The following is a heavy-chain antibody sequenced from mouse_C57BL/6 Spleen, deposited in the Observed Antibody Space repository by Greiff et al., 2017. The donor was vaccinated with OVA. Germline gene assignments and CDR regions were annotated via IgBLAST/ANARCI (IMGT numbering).Heavy chain of an antibody. J-gene: IGHJ4*01. D-gene: IGHD3-2*02. CDR3: ARRSSGYGYYAMDY. CDR2: ISSGRSTI. Sequence: EVQGVESGGGLVKPGGSLKLSCAASGFTFSDYGMHWGRQAPEKGLEWVAYISSGRSTIYYADTVKGRFTLSRENAKNTLFLQMTRRRSEDTAMYYCARRSSGYGYYAMDYWGQGTSVTVSS. CDR1: GFTFSDYG. V-gene: IGHV5-17*01.